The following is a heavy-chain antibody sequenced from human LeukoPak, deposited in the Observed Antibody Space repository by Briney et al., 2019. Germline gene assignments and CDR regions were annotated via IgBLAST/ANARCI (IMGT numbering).Heavy chain of an antibody. CDR2: IWYDGNNK. J-gene: IGHJ3*02. V-gene: IGHV3-33*06. CDR3: AKGGFHDFWTGTSDALDI. Sequence: GGSLRLSCAASGFTFSSYGMHWVRQAPGKGPEWVAVIWYDGNNKYYANSVKGRFIISRDHYKSTLYLQMNSLRAEDTALYYCAKGGFHDFWTGTSDALDIWGQGTMVTV. D-gene: IGHD3-3*01. CDR1: GFTFSSYG.